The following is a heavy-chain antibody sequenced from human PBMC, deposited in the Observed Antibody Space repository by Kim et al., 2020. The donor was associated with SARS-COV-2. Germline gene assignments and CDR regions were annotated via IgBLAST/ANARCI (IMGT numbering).Heavy chain of an antibody. CDR2: IWYDGSNK. Sequence: GGSLRLSCAASGFTFSSYGMHWVRQAPGKGLEWVAVIWYDGSNKYYADSVKGRFTISRDNSKNTLYLQMNGLRAEDTAVYYCARDLSSGWYFYYYYGMDVWGQGTTVTVSS. J-gene: IGHJ6*02. V-gene: IGHV3-33*01. CDR1: GFTFSSYG. CDR3: ARDLSSGWYFYYYYGMDV. D-gene: IGHD6-19*01.